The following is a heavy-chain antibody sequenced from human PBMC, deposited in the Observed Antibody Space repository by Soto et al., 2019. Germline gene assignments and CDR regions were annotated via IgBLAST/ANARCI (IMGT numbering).Heavy chain of an antibody. Sequence: GGSLSLSCAASGFTFSSYSMNWVRQPPGKGLEWVSSISSSSSYNYYADSVKGRFTISRDNAKNTLYLQMNSLRAEDTAVYYCAKEVRSRYDILTGYPGLGDYWGQGTLVTVSS. CDR2: ISSSSSYN. CDR1: GFTFSSYS. J-gene: IGHJ4*02. CDR3: AKEVRSRYDILTGYPGLGDY. D-gene: IGHD3-9*01. V-gene: IGHV3-21*04.